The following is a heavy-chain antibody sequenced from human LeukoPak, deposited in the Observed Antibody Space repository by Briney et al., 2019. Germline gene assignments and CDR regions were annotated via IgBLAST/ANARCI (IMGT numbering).Heavy chain of an antibody. CDR3: ARGPDYDSSGYYYYFDY. CDR1: GGSIRSSYYY. V-gene: IGHV4-39*01. Sequence: PSETLSLTCTVSGGSIRSSYYYWGWIRQPPGKGLEWIGSIYDSGSTYYNPSLKSRVTISVDTSKNQFSLKLNSVTAADMAVYYCARGPDYDSSGYYYYFDYWGQGTLVTVSS. CDR2: IYDSGST. D-gene: IGHD3-22*01. J-gene: IGHJ4*02.